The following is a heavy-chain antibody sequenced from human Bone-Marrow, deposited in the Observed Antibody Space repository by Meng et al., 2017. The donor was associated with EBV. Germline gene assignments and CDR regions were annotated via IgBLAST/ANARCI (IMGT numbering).Heavy chain of an antibody. CDR1: GFSLSTPGGG. D-gene: IGHD2-21*01. V-gene: IGHV2-5*02. CDR2: IYWDDDK. J-gene: IGHJ4*02. CDR3: AHRRDYSYFDY. Sequence: QISLKESGPTLVKPTQTLTLTCTFSGFSLSTPGGGVGWIRQPPGEALEWLAVIYWDDDKRYSPSLKSRLTITKDTSKQQVVLTMTNMDPVDTATYYCAHRRDYSYFDYWGQGTLVTVSS.